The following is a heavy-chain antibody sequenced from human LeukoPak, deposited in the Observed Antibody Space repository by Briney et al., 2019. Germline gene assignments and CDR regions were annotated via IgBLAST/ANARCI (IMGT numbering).Heavy chain of an antibody. D-gene: IGHD5/OR15-5a*01. Sequence: GGSLRLSCAASGFTFSTYPMGWVRQTPGKGLEWVSGISASGTGTYYAGSVKGRFTISRDNSKNMVYLQMDNLRADDTAMFYCAKSRVSTNVAMFDYWGQGALVTVS. V-gene: IGHV3-23*01. J-gene: IGHJ4*02. CDR3: AKSRVSTNVAMFDY. CDR1: GFTFSTYP. CDR2: ISASGTGT.